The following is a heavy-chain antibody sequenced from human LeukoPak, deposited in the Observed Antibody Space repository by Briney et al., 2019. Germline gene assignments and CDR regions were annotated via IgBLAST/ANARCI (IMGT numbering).Heavy chain of an antibody. CDR3: VRGTPTPGMDY. CDR2: IDTTTGNP. V-gene: IGHV7-4-1*02. CDR1: GYPFSAHF. Sequence: ASVRVSCKASGYPFSAHFLNWVRQAPGQGLEWMGNIDTTTGNPRYAQDFTGRFVFSLDTSVSTTYLQITSLKADDTAAYYCVRGTPTPGMDYWGQGTQVTVSS. D-gene: IGHD3-10*01. J-gene: IGHJ4*02.